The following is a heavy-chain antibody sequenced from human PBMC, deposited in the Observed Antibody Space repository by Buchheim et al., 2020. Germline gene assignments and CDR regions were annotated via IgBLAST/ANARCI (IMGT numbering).Heavy chain of an antibody. CDR3: QGVVRFLEWLSHPYGMDV. D-gene: IGHD3-3*01. CDR1: GFTFSSHA. J-gene: IGHJ6*02. V-gene: IGHV3-30-3*01. Sequence: QVQLVESGGGVVQPGRSLRPSCAASGFTFSSHATHWVRQPPGKGLEWVSVISYDGSNKYYADSVKGRFTISRDNCTNTLYLKMNSLRAEDTAVYYCQGVVRFLEWLSHPYGMDVWGQGTT. CDR2: ISYDGSNK.